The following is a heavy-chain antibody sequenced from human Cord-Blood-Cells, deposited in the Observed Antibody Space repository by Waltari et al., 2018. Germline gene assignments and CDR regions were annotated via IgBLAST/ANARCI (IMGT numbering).Heavy chain of an antibody. CDR3: ARDPSLGIGAFDI. J-gene: IGHJ3*02. CDR2: INPNSGGT. CDR1: GYTFTGYY. D-gene: IGHD7-27*01. V-gene: IGHV1-2*02. Sequence: QVQLVQSGAEVKKPGASVTVSCQASGYTFTGYYMHWVRQAPGQGLEWMGWINPNSGGTNYAQKFQGRVTMTRDTSISTAYMELSRLRSDDTAVYYCARDPSLGIGAFDIWGQGTMVTVSS.